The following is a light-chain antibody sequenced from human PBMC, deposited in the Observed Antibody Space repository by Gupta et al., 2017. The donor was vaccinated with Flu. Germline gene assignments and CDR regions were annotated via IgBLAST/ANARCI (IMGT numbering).Light chain of an antibody. Sequence: SYELTQPPSESVSPGQTASTTCSGDKLEERYACWYQQRPGRSPVLVIYQDNKRPSGVPERFSGSNSGNTATLTISETQAMDEADYYCQAWDSNDGVFGGGQADRP. CDR3: QAWDSNDGV. J-gene: IGLJ3*02. V-gene: IGLV3-1*01. CDR2: QDN. CDR1: KLEERY.